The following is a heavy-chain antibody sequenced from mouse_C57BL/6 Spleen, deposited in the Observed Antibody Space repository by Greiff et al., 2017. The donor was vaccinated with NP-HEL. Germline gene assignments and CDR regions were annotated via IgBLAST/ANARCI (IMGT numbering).Heavy chain of an antibody. J-gene: IGHJ2*01. CDR2: ISDGGSYT. CDR1: GFTFSSYA. V-gene: IGHV5-4*01. Sequence: EVKLMESGGGLVKPGGSLKLSCAASGFTFSSYAMSWVRQTPEKRLEWVATISDGGSYTYYPDNVKGRFTISRDNAKNNLYLQMSQLKSEDTAMDYCAREDYGSRESLDYWGQGTTLTVSS. D-gene: IGHD1-1*01. CDR3: AREDYGSRESLDY.